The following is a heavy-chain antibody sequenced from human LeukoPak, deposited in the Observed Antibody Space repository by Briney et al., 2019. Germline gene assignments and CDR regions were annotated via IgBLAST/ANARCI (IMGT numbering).Heavy chain of an antibody. J-gene: IGHJ3*02. CDR2: ISISSSSI. D-gene: IGHD3-22*01. CDR1: GFTFSSYS. Sequence: GRSFRPSCPASGFTFSSYSMNWVRQHPGKGLEWFSYISISSSSIYYADSVKGRFKISRDNAKNTLYVQMSRLRDEDTAVDYCARDRYYYDSVDAFDIWGQGTMVTVSS. CDR3: ARDRYYYDSVDAFDI. V-gene: IGHV3-48*02.